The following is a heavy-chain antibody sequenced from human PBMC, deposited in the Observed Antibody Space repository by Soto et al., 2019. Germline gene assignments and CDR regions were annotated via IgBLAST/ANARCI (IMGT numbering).Heavy chain of an antibody. J-gene: IGHJ5*02. CDR3: ARDGIAAAGTSWFDP. D-gene: IGHD6-13*01. CDR1: GYTFTRHA. Sequence: QVPLVQSGAEEKKPGASVKVSCKASGYTFTRHAMHWVRHAPGQRLEWMGWINAGNGNTKYSQKFQGRVTITTDTSASTAYMELSSLRSEDTAVYYCARDGIAAAGTSWFDPWGQGTLVTVSS. CDR2: INAGNGNT. V-gene: IGHV1-3*05.